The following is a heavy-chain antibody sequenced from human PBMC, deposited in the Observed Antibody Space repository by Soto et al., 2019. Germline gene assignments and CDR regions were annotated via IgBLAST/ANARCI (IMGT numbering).Heavy chain of an antibody. D-gene: IGHD4-17*01. V-gene: IGHV3-15*01. CDR2: IKSKFNGETT. CDR3: TTAGKDDGAF. J-gene: IGHJ4*02. CDR1: GFSFSNAW. Sequence: EIQLVESGGGLVKPGGSLRLSCAVPGFSFSNAWMSWVRQAPGKGLEWVGLIKSKFNGETTDYAAPVKGRFTISRDDSKNTLYLQMSSLKTEDTAVYYCTTAGKDDGAFWGQGTLVTVSS.